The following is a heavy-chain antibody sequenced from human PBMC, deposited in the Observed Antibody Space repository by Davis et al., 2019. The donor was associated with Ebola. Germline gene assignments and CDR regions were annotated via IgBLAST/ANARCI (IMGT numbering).Heavy chain of an antibody. J-gene: IGHJ4*02. V-gene: IGHV3-11*06. CDR3: AQQLGDYGGNALRY. CDR2: ISSSASYK. CDR1: GFTFSVYY. D-gene: IGHD4-23*01. Sequence: GESLKISCAASGFTFSVYYMSWIRQAPGKGPEWVSSISSSASYKNYADSVKGRFTISRDDAKKLLYLQMDSLRAEDTAVYYCAQQLGDYGGNALRYWGQGTLVTVSS.